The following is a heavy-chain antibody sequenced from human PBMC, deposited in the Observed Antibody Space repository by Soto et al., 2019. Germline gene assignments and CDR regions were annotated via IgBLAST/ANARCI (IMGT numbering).Heavy chain of an antibody. CDR1: GASISSGDYY. J-gene: IGHJ4*02. V-gene: IGHV4-30-4*01. CDR3: ARASYDSSTYYLDY. CDR2: IYYSGST. Sequence: QVQLQESGPGLVKPSQTLSLTCTVSGASISSGDYYWTWIRQPPGKGLEWIGSIYYSGSTYYNPSLKGRVTISVDTSNNQFSLKLSSVTAADTAVYYCARASYDSSTYYLDYWGQGTLVTVS. D-gene: IGHD3-22*01.